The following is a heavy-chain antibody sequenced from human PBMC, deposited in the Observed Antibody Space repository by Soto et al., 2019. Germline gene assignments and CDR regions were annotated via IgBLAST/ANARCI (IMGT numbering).Heavy chain of an antibody. D-gene: IGHD3-3*01. CDR2: ISSGGAHK. J-gene: IGHJ2*01. Sequence: EVQLVQSGGGLVKPGGSLRLSCEASGFAFSSYHMNWVRQAPGKGLQWVSSISSGGAHKHYVDSLKGRFTISRDNDKKSLYLQMDSLRAEDTAVYYCARGIDFWSGNYKVAYFDLWGRGTLVSVSS. CDR1: GFAFSSYH. V-gene: IGHV3-21*01. CDR3: ARGIDFWSGNYKVAYFDL.